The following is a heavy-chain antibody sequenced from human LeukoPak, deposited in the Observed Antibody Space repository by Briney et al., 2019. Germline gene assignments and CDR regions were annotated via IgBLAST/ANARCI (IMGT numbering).Heavy chain of an antibody. J-gene: IGHJ6*03. CDR2: IKQDGSEK. V-gene: IGHV3-7*01. D-gene: IGHD6-19*01. CDR1: GFTVSSNY. Sequence: SGGSLRLFCAASGFTVSSNYMSWVRQAPGKGLEWVANIKQDGSEKYYVDSVKGRFTISRDNAKNSLYLQMNSLRAEDTAVYYGARDRASSDYASYYMDVWGKGTTVTISS. CDR3: ARDRASSDYASYYMDV.